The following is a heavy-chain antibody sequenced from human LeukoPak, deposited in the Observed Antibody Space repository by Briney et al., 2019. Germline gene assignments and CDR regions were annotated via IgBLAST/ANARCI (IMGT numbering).Heavy chain of an antibody. Sequence: GGSLRLSFAASGFTFSSYSMNWVRQAPGKGLEWVSSISSSSSYIYYADSVRGRFTISRDNAKNSLYLQMNSLRAEDTAVYYCARVVVAAADYWGQGTLVTVSS. J-gene: IGHJ4*02. CDR3: ARVVVAAADY. CDR1: GFTFSSYS. CDR2: ISSSSSYI. V-gene: IGHV3-21*01. D-gene: IGHD2-15*01.